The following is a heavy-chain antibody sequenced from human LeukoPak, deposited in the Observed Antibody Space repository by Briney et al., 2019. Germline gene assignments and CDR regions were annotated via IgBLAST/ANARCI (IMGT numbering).Heavy chain of an antibody. CDR1: GGSISSTSNY. J-gene: IGHJ4*02. CDR3: ARSDGSGSYPAHLFDY. CDR2: MYYSGNT. Sequence: SETLSLTCSVSGGSISSTSNYWGWIRQAPGKGLEWIGSMYYSGNTYYSPSLKRRVTISVDTSKSQFSLKLDSVTAADTAVYYCARSDGSGSYPAHLFDYWGQGTLVTVSS. V-gene: IGHV4-39*01. D-gene: IGHD3-10*01.